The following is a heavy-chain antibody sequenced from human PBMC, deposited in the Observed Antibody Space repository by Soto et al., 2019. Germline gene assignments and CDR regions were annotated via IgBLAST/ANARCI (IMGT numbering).Heavy chain of an antibody. CDR1: GFTFSSYW. CDR3: AKDRPRSSDY. CDR2: IKQDGSEK. Sequence: GGSLRLSCATSGFTFSSYWMNWVRRAPGKGLEWVANIKQDGSEKYYVDSVKGRFTISRDNAKNSVYLQMNSLRAEDTAVYYCAKDRPRSSDYWGQGTLVTVSS. J-gene: IGHJ4*02. V-gene: IGHV3-7*05.